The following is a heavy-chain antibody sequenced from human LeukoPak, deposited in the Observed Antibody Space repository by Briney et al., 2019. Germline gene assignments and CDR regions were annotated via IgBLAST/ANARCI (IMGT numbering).Heavy chain of an antibody. Sequence: ASVKVSCKASGYTFTGYYMHWVRQAPGQGLEWMGRINPNSGGTNYAQKFQGRVTMTRDTSISTAYMELSRLRSDDTAVYYCARGSPPLGAFDIWGQGTMVTVSS. V-gene: IGHV1-2*06. D-gene: IGHD3-16*01. J-gene: IGHJ3*02. CDR2: INPNSGGT. CDR1: GYTFTGYY. CDR3: ARGSPPLGAFDI.